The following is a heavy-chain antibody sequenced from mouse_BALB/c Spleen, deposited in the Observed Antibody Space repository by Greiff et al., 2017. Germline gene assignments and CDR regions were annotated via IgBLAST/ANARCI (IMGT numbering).Heavy chain of an antibody. CDR2: IYPGDGDT. Sequence: VKLVESGAELVRPGSSVKISCKASGYAFSSYWMNWVKQRPGQGLEWIGQIYPGDGDTNYNGKFKGKATLTADKSSSTAYMQLSSLTSEDSAVYFCARGGSGFDYWGQGTTLTVSS. D-gene: IGHD3-1*01. CDR1: GYAFSSYW. J-gene: IGHJ2*01. V-gene: IGHV1-80*01. CDR3: ARGGSGFDY.